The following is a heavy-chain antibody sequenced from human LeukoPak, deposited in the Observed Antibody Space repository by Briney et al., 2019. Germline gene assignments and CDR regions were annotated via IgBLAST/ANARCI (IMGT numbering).Heavy chain of an antibody. D-gene: IGHD3-10*01. CDR2: ISSSSSYI. J-gene: IGHJ4*02. Sequence: GGSLRLTCAASGFTFSSYSMNWVRQAPGKGLEWVSSISSSSSYIYYADSVKGRFTISRDNAKNSLYLQMNSLRAEDTAVYYCASVVLRGVNYWGQGTLVTVSS. V-gene: IGHV3-21*01. CDR3: ASVVLRGVNY. CDR1: GFTFSSYS.